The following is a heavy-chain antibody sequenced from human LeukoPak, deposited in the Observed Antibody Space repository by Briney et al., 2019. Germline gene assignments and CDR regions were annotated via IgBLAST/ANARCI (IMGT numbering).Heavy chain of an antibody. D-gene: IGHD3-16*01. CDR1: GFTFSSYG. J-gene: IGHJ5*02. Sequence: GGSLRLSCAASGFTFSSYGMHWVRQAPGKGLEWVAVISYDGSNKYYADSVKGRFTISRDNSENTLYLQMNSLRAEDTAVYYCARHYGPWGQGTLVTVSS. V-gene: IGHV3-30*03. CDR3: ARHYGP. CDR2: ISYDGSNK.